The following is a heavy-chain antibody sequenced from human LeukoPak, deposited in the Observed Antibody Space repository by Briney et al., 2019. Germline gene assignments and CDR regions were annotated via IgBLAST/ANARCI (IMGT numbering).Heavy chain of an antibody. CDR2: IVGGGSDRT. Sequence: GGSQRLSYASSGFSFSTYGMVWVRQAPGKGLEWVSHIVGGGSDRTYYADSVKGRFTVSRENAKNSLYLHMNSLRAEDTAVYYCAREMYGSGLYYFDYWGQGTLVTVSS. D-gene: IGHD3-10*01. CDR1: GFSFSTYG. V-gene: IGHV3-48*03. CDR3: AREMYGSGLYYFDY. J-gene: IGHJ4*02.